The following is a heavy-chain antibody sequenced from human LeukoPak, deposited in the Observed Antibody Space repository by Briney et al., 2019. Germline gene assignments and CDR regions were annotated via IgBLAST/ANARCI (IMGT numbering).Heavy chain of an antibody. CDR1: GFTFSSYA. CDR3: ARVIGSHFYYYGMDV. V-gene: IGHV3-23*01. J-gene: IGHJ6*02. CDR2: ISGSGGST. D-gene: IGHD3-16*02. Sequence: GGSLRLSCAASGFTFSSYAMSWVRQAPGKGLEWVSAISGSGGSTYYADSVKGRFTISRDNAKNSLYLQMNSLGAEDTAVYYCARVIGSHFYYYGMDVWGQGTTVTVSS.